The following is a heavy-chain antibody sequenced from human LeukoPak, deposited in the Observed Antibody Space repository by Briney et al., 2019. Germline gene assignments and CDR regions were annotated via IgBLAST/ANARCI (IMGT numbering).Heavy chain of an antibody. CDR1: GFTFSSYA. CDR2: IGSSGDST. J-gene: IGHJ4*02. Sequence: PGGSLRLSCAASGFTFSSYAMSWVRQAPGKGLEWVSTIGSSGDSTYCAGSVMGRFTISRDSSKDTLYLQMNSLRAEDTAAYFCAKLGSSTVAFDHWGQGTLVTVSS. V-gene: IGHV3-23*01. D-gene: IGHD6-6*01. CDR3: AKLGSSTVAFDH.